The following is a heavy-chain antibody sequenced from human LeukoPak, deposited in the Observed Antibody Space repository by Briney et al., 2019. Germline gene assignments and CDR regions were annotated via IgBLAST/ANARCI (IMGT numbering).Heavy chain of an antibody. V-gene: IGHV1-18*01. CDR2: ISAYNGNT. J-gene: IGHJ5*02. CDR1: GYTFTSYG. Sequence: ASVKVSCKASGYTFTSYGISWVRQAPGQGLEWMGWISAYNGNTNYAQKLQGRVTMTTDTSTSTAYMELRSLRSDDTAVYYCARDLEGIHLFGESRYNWFDPWGQGTLVTVSS. D-gene: IGHD3-10*01. CDR3: ARDLEGIHLFGESRYNWFDP.